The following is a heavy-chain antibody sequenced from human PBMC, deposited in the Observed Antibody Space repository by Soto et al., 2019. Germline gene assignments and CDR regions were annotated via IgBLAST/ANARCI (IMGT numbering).Heavy chain of an antibody. CDR3: GRGGCLFGSFGGDS. CDR2: IKSKTDGGTT. Sequence: PGGSLRLSCAASGFTFINAWMNWVRQAPGKGLEWVGRIKSKTDGGTTDYAAPVKGRFTISRDDSKNTLYLQMNSLKIEDTAVYYCGRGGCLFGSFGGDSWGQGTLVTVSS. CDR1: GFTFINAW. J-gene: IGHJ5*02. D-gene: IGHD2-21*01. V-gene: IGHV3-15*07.